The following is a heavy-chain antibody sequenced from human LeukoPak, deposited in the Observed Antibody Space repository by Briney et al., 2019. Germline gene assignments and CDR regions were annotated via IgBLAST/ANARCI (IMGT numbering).Heavy chain of an antibody. CDR1: GGSFSGYY. Sequence: SETLSLTCAVYGGSFSGYYWTWISRTPGKGLEWIGEINHRGSTNYNPSLESRVTISVDTSKNHFSLDLTSVTAADTAVYYCASGGWYRGYWGQGTLVTVSS. CDR2: INHRGST. D-gene: IGHD2-15*01. CDR3: ASGGWYRGY. J-gene: IGHJ4*02. V-gene: IGHV4-34*01.